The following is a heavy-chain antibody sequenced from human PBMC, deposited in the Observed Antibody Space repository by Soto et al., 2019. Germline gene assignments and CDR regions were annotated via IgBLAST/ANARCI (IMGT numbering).Heavy chain of an antibody. CDR3: AKYSPGGGVGNPYYYYYGMDV. Sequence: HPGGSLRLSCAASGFTFSSYAMSWVRQAPGKGLEWVSAISGSGGSTYYADSVKGRFTISRDNSKNTLYLQMNSLRAEDTAVYYCAKYSPGGGVGNPYYYYYGMDVWGQGTTVTVSS. J-gene: IGHJ6*02. CDR1: GFTFSSYA. CDR2: ISGSGGST. V-gene: IGHV3-23*01. D-gene: IGHD2-15*01.